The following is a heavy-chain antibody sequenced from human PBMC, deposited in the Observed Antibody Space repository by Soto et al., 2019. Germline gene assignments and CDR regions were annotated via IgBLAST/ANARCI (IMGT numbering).Heavy chain of an antibody. V-gene: IGHV4-4*07. CDR3: ARDGMTTGDT. D-gene: IGHD2-21*02. Sequence: ETLSLTCIVSGVSVTSYTWSWVRQPANKGLEWIGRVFSSVSATYNPSLKSRVSISMDTAENRISLKLDSVTAADAGVYFCARDGMTTGDTWGPGTLVTVSS. CDR2: VFSSVSA. J-gene: IGHJ4*02. CDR1: GVSVTSYT.